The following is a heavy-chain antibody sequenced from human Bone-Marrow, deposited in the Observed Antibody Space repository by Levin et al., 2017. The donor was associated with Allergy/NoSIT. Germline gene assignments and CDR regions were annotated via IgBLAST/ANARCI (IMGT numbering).Heavy chain of an antibody. CDR3: VMYDYGGNVFPNFDY. D-gene: IGHD4-23*01. CDR1: GGTFSSYA. Sequence: SVKVSCKAPGGTFSSYAISWVRQAPGQGLEWMGGIIPMFATANYAQRFQGRATITADESTSTVYMELSSLRSEDTAMYYCVMYDYGGNVFPNFDYWGQGTLVTVSS. CDR2: IIPMFATA. V-gene: IGHV1-69*13. J-gene: IGHJ4*02.